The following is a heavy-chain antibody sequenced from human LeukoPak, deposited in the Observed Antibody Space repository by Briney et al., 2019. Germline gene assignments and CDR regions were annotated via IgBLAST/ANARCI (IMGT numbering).Heavy chain of an antibody. V-gene: IGHV3-30*18. Sequence: GGSQRLSCAASGFTFSSYGMHWVRQAPGKGLEWVAVVSYDGSNKYYADSVKGRFTISRVNSKNTLYLQMNSLRAEDTAVYYCAKDGGCSSTTCYSPYYFDYWGQGTLVTVSS. J-gene: IGHJ4*02. CDR1: GFTFSSYG. D-gene: IGHD2-2*01. CDR2: VSYDGSNK. CDR3: AKDGGCSSTTCYSPYYFDY.